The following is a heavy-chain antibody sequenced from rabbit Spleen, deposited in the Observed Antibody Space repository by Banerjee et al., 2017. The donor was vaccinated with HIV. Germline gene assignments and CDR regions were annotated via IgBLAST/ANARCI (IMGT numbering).Heavy chain of an antibody. D-gene: IGHD1-1*01. CDR3: ARDTSSSFSSYGMDL. J-gene: IGHJ6*01. V-gene: IGHV1S40*01. CDR1: GVSFSDDSY. Sequence: QSLEESGGDLVKPGASLTLTCIASGVSFSDDSYMCWVRQAPGKGLEWIACIDAGSSGFTYSASWAKGRFTISKTSSTTVTLQMTSLTAADTATYFCARDTSSSFSSYGMDLWGPGTLVTV. CDR2: IDAGSSGFT.